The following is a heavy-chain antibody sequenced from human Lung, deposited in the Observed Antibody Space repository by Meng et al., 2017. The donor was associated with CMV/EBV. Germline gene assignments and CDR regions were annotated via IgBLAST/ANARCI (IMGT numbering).Heavy chain of an antibody. D-gene: IGHD3-3*01. J-gene: IGHJ5*02. V-gene: IGHV1-8*01. Sequence: ASXXVSXKASGYTFTSYDINWVRQATGQGLEWMGWMNPNSGNTGYAQKFQGRVTMTRNTSISTAYMELSSLRSEDTAVYYCARGLWSGIKGWFDPWGQGTXVTVSS. CDR3: ARGLWSGIKGWFDP. CDR2: MNPNSGNT. CDR1: GYTFTSYD.